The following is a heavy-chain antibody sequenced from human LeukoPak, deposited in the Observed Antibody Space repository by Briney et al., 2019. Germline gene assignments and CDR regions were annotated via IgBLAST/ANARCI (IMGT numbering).Heavy chain of an antibody. V-gene: IGHV1-69*13. D-gene: IGHD3-22*01. J-gene: IGHJ5*02. Sequence: SVKVSCKASGGSFSSYAISWVRQAPGQGLEWMGGIIPIFGTANYAQKFQGRVTITADESTSTAYMELSSLRSEDTAVYYCARLIPHYYDSSGPNWFDPWGQGTLVTVSS. CDR1: GGSFSSYA. CDR3: ARLIPHYYDSSGPNWFDP. CDR2: IIPIFGTA.